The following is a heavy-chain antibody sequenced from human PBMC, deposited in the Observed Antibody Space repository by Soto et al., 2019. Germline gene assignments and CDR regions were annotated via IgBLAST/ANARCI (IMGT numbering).Heavy chain of an antibody. V-gene: IGHV4-4*02. J-gene: IGHJ5*02. Sequence: PSEPLSLTCAVSIRTISGINWWYWVRQPPGKGLEWIGEIYHSGSTNYNPSLKSRVTISVDKSKNQFSLKLSSVSAADTAVYYCARLGAYYQSLDPWGQGTVVT. CDR3: ARLGAYYQSLDP. D-gene: IGHD2-21*01. CDR1: IRTISGINW. CDR2: IYHSGST.